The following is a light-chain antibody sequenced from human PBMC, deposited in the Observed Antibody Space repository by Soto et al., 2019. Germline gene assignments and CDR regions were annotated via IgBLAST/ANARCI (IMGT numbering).Light chain of an antibody. Sequence: QSALAQPPSATGSPGQSVTIPCTRTSSDVGLYDYDSCYKQHPGKVPKHLIYEVTERPSGVPDRFSGSKSGNTAWLTVSGLQADDEADYYCSSYGGNSNYVFGTGTKVTVL. J-gene: IGLJ1*01. CDR1: SSDVGLYDY. V-gene: IGLV2-8*01. CDR3: SSYGGNSNYV. CDR2: EVT.